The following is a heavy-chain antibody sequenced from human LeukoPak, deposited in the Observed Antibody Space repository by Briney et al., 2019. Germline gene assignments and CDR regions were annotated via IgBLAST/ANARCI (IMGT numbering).Heavy chain of an antibody. Sequence: PGGSLRLSCAASGFTFSSYWMHWVRQAPGKGLVWVSRINSDGSSTSYADSVKGRFTISRDNAKNTLYLQMNSLRAGDTAIYYCAKDGTFVGMLLGQWGQGTLVTVSS. CDR3: AKDGTFVGMLLGQ. CDR2: INSDGSST. D-gene: IGHD1-26*01. J-gene: IGHJ4*02. CDR1: GFTFSSYW. V-gene: IGHV3-74*01.